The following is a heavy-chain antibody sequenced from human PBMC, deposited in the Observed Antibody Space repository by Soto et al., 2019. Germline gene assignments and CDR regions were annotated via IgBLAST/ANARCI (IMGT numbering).Heavy chain of an antibody. CDR3: ARDEDGTYEFDY. V-gene: IGHV3-48*04. J-gene: IGHJ4*02. CDR1: GFTFTSFG. CDR2: INSGGSVI. Sequence: EVQLVESGGGLVQPGGSLRLSWAASGFTFTSFGMTWVRQAPGRGLEWVSHINSGGSVILYADSGKGRVTISRDNSKNSLYLEMTSLRADDTAVYFCARDEDGTYEFDYWGQGTLVTVSS. D-gene: IGHD3-22*01.